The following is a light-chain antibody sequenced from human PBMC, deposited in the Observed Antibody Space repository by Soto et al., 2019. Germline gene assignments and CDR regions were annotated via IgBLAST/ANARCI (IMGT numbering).Light chain of an antibody. V-gene: IGKV1-39*01. CDR3: QQYNSYSPT. CDR2: AAS. J-gene: IGKJ1*01. Sequence: DIQMTQSPSSLSASVGDRVTITCRASEGISSYLNWYQQKPGKAPKLLMYAASSLHSGVPSRFSGSGSGTEFTLTISSLQPDDSATYYCQQYNSYSPTFGQGTKVDIK. CDR1: EGISSY.